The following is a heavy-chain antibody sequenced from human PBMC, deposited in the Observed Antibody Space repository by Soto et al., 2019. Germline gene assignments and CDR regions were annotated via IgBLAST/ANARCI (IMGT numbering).Heavy chain of an antibody. CDR1: GFTFSSYA. D-gene: IGHD5-18*01. J-gene: IGHJ6*02. CDR2: ISGSGGST. CDR3: AKVPTWIQLWYVDV. Sequence: GGSLRLSCAASGFTFSSYAMSWVRQAPGKGLEWVSAISGSGGSTYYADSVKGRFTISRDNSRNTLYLQMNSLRAEDTAVYYCAKVPTWIQLWYVDVWGQGTTVTVPS. V-gene: IGHV3-23*01.